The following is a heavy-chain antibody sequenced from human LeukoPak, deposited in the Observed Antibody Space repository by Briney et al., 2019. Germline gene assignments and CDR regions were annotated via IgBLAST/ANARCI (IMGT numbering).Heavy chain of an antibody. Sequence: SETLSLTCTVSGGSISSSSYYWGWIRQPPGKGLEWIGSIYYSGSTYYNPSLKSRVTISVDTSKNQFSLKLSSVTAADTAVHYCARRLGAWFDPWGQGTLVTVSS. J-gene: IGHJ5*02. V-gene: IGHV4-39*01. CDR1: GGSISSSSYY. CDR3: ARRLGAWFDP. CDR2: IYYSGST.